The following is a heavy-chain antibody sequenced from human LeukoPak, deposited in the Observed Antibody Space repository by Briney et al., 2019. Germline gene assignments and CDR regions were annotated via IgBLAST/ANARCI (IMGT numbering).Heavy chain of an antibody. V-gene: IGHV4-59*01. CDR1: GGSISSYY. CDR2: IYYSGST. CDR3: ARQDRGSNDGWYFDY. D-gene: IGHD3-10*01. Sequence: PSETLSLTCTVSGGSISSYYWSWIRQPPGKGLEGIGYIYYSGSTNYNPSLQSRVTISVDTSNNQSSLKLSSVTAADTAVYYCARQDRGSNDGWYFDYWGQGTLVTVSS. J-gene: IGHJ4*02.